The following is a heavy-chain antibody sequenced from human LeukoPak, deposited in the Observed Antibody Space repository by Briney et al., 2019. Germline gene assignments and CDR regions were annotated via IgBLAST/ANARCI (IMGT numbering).Heavy chain of an antibody. V-gene: IGHV3-9*01. J-gene: IGHJ4*02. Sequence: GGSLRLSCAASGYTFDDYAMHWVRHAPGKGLEWVSGISWNSGSIGYADSVKGRFTISRDNAKNSLYLQMNSLRAEDTALYYCAKDSGLRLKTFDYWGQGTLVTVSS. CDR3: AKDSGLRLKTFDY. CDR2: ISWNSGSI. D-gene: IGHD5-12*01. CDR1: GYTFDDYA.